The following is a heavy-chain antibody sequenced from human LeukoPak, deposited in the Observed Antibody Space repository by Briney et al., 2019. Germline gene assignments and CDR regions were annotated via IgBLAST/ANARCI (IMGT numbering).Heavy chain of an antibody. Sequence: PGGSLRLSCAASGFTFSNAWMSWVRQAPGKGLEWIARIKSKTDGGTTDYAAPVKGRFTISRDDSKNTLYLQMNSLRAEDTAVYYCARDPLRVPIEANWFDPWGQGTLVTVSS. J-gene: IGHJ5*02. V-gene: IGHV3-15*01. CDR1: GFTFSNAW. CDR2: IKSKTDGGTT. D-gene: IGHD5/OR15-5a*01. CDR3: ARDPLRVPIEANWFDP.